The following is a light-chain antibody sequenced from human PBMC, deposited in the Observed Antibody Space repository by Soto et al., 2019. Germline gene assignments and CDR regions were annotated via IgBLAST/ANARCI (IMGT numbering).Light chain of an antibody. J-gene: IGKJ1*01. Sequence: EIVLTQSPGTLSLSPGERFTLACRASQTLSSNFLAWYQQRPGQAPSLLIYGAANRATGVPDRFSGGGSGTDFTLTISRLEPEDFAVYYCQQYGSSGTFGQGTKVDI. CDR3: QQYGSSGT. V-gene: IGKV3-20*01. CDR1: QTLSSNF. CDR2: GAA.